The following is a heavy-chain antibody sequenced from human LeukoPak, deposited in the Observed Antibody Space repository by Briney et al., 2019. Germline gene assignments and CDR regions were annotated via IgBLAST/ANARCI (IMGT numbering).Heavy chain of an antibody. CDR3: ARDVRGYSSGYYFDY. D-gene: IGHD3-22*01. Sequence: SETLSLTCTVSGGSISSSSYYWGWIRQPPGQGLEWIGSIYYSGSTYYNPSLKSRVTISVDTSKNQFSLKLSSVTAADTAVYYCARDVRGYSSGYYFDYWGQGTLVTVSS. CDR1: GGSISSSSYY. V-gene: IGHV4-39*07. CDR2: IYYSGST. J-gene: IGHJ4*02.